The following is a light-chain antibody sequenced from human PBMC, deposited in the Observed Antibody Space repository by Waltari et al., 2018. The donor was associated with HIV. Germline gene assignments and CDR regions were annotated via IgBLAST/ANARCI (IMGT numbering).Light chain of an antibody. J-gene: IGLJ3*02. Sequence: QSPLHQPASVSASPGQSITISCTGVSHAVDFYNFVSWYQQRPGKPPQPIIYAASSPPSGISSRFVGSKSGVTASLTISGLQAEDEAVYFCSSFASQGSPMFGGGTKLTVL. CDR1: SHAVDFYNF. CDR2: AAS. V-gene: IGLV2-14*03. CDR3: SSFASQGSPM.